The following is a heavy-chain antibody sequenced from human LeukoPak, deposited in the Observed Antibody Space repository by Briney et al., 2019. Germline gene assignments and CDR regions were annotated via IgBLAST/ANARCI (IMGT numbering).Heavy chain of an antibody. Sequence: GGSLRLSCAASGITFGTYWMHWVRQAPGKGLVWVSRIKSDGARTDYADSVKGRFTISRDNAKNTLYLQMNNLRAGDTAVYYCARELPFDYWGQGTLVTVSS. CDR3: ARELPFDY. CDR1: GITFGTYW. J-gene: IGHJ4*02. V-gene: IGHV3-74*01. CDR2: IKSDGART.